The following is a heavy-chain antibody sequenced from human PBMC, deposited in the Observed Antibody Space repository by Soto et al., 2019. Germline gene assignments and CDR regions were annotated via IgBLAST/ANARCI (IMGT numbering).Heavy chain of an antibody. CDR3: ARGAKDSGGYYYPTSYYYYGMDV. V-gene: IGHV1-18*01. Sequence: GASVKVSCKASGYTFTSYGISWVRQAPGQGLEWMGWISAYNGNTNYAQKLQGRVTMTTDTSTSTAYMELRSLRSDDTAVYYCARGAKDSGGYYYPTSYYYYGMDVWGQGTTVTVSS. CDR2: ISAYNGNT. CDR1: GYTFTSYG. D-gene: IGHD3-22*01. J-gene: IGHJ6*02.